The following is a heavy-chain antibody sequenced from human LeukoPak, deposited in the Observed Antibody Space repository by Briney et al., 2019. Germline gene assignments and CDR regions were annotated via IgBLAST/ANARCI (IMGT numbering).Heavy chain of an antibody. D-gene: IGHD3-10*01. CDR3: ARAGPYYYGSGSYYPPYYYYMDV. Sequence: ASVKVSCKASGYTFTGYYMHWVRQAPGQGLEWMGWINPNSGGTNYAQKFQGRVTMTRDTSISTAYMELSRLRPDDTAVYYCARAGPYYYGSGSYYPPYYYYMDVWGKGTTVTISS. V-gene: IGHV1-2*02. CDR2: INPNSGGT. CDR1: GYTFTGYY. J-gene: IGHJ6*03.